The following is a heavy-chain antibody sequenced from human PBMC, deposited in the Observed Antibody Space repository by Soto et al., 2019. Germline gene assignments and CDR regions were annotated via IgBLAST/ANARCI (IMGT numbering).Heavy chain of an antibody. Sequence: GGSPRLSCAASGFTFEDYGINWVRQAPGKGLEWVSGINSNGGRTGYADSVKGRFTISRDNAKNSLYLQMNSLRAEDTALYYCARGMGDSSGYYYPFDYWGLGT. V-gene: IGHV3-20*04. CDR1: GFTFEDYG. D-gene: IGHD3-22*01. J-gene: IGHJ4*02. CDR3: ARGMGDSSGYYYPFDY. CDR2: INSNGGRT.